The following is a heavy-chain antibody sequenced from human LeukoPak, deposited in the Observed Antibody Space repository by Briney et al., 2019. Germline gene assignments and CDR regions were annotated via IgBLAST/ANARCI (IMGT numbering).Heavy chain of an antibody. V-gene: IGHV4-59*01. J-gene: IGHJ4*02. D-gene: IGHD5-18*01. CDR3: AGGGYSYGYVGY. Sequence: SETLSLTCTVSVGSISIYYWSWIRQPPGKGLEWIGYIYYSGSTNYNPSLKSRVTISVDTSKNQFSLKLSSVTAADTAVYYCAGGGYSYGYVGYWGQGTLVTVSS. CDR2: IYYSGST. CDR1: VGSISIYY.